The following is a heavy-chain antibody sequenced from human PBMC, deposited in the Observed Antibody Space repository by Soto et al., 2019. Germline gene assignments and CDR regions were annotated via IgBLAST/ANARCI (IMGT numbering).Heavy chain of an antibody. V-gene: IGHV4-30-2*05. CDR3: ARLYDFWSGYYP. Sequence: SETLSLTCAVSGGSISSGGYSWSWIRQPPGKGLEWIGYIYYSGSTYYNPSLKSRVTISVDTSKNQFSLKLSSVTAADTAVYYCARLYDFWSGYYPWGQGTLVTVSS. CDR2: IYYSGST. CDR1: GGSISSGGYS. D-gene: IGHD3-3*01. J-gene: IGHJ5*02.